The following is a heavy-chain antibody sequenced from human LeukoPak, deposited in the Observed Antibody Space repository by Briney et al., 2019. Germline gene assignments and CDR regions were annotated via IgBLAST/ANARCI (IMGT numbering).Heavy chain of an antibody. CDR1: GVSISSSNFF. CDR2: VYYTGST. J-gene: IGHJ4*02. V-gene: IGHV4-39*01. CDR3: ARQTNRGAGNFDF. Sequence: PSETLSLTCTVSGVSISSSNFFWAWLRQPPGKGREGVTTVYYTGSTRYNPSLRSRVTVSADLSKDQFSLTLSSVTAADTAVYYCARQTNRGAGNFDFWGQGTLVAVSS. D-gene: IGHD1-14*01.